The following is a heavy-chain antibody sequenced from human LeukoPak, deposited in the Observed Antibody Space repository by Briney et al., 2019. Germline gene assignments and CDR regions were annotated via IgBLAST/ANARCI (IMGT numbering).Heavy chain of an antibody. CDR3: ARSGRDYDILTGYYNVHAFDI. V-gene: IGHV4-34*01. J-gene: IGHJ3*02. Sequence: SETLSLTCAVYGGSFSGYYWSWIRQPPGKGLEWIGEINHSGSTNYNPSLKSRVTISVDTSKNQFSLKLSSVTAADTAVYYCARSGRDYDILTGYYNVHAFDIWGQGTMVTVSS. CDR1: GGSFSGYY. D-gene: IGHD3-9*01. CDR2: INHSGST.